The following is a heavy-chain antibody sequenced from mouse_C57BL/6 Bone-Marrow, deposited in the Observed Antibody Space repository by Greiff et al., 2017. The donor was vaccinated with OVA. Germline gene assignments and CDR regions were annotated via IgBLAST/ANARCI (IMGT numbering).Heavy chain of an antibody. CDR2: ISSGSSTI. J-gene: IGHJ2*01. D-gene: IGHD1-1*01. Sequence: EVMLVESGGGLVKPGGSLKLSCAASGFTFSDYGMHWVRQAPEKGLEWVAYISSGSSTIYYADTVKGRFTISRDDAKNTLFLQMTSLRSEDTAMDYCAREDYGSSPYYFDYWGQGTTLTVSS. CDR3: AREDYGSSPYYFDY. V-gene: IGHV5-17*01. CDR1: GFTFSDYG.